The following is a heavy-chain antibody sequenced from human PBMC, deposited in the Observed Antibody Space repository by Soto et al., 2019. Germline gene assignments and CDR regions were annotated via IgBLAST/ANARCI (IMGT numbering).Heavy chain of an antibody. J-gene: IGHJ1*01. CDR3: ALSGHGDLYAY. D-gene: IGHD4-17*01. Sequence: SKTLSLTCTVSGGSVSSGSYYWSWIRQPPGKGLEWIGYIYYSGSTNYNPSLKSRVTISVDTSKNQFSLKLSSVTAADTAVYYCALSGHGDLYAYWGQGTLVTVSS. CDR1: GGSVSSGSYY. CDR2: IYYSGST. V-gene: IGHV4-61*01.